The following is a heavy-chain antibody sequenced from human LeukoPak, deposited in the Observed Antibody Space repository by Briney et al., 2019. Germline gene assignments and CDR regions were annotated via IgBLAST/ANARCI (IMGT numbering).Heavy chain of an antibody. CDR1: GGSFSGYY. CDR2: INHSGST. CDR3: ARDPGGIYYDSSGHFDY. V-gene: IGHV4-34*01. J-gene: IGHJ4*02. D-gene: IGHD3-22*01. Sequence: PSETLSLTCAVYGGSFSGYYWSWIRQPPGKGLEWIGEINHSGSTNYNPSLKSRVTISVDTSKNQFSLELSSVTAADTAVYYCARDPGGIYYDSSGHFDYWGQGTLVTVSS.